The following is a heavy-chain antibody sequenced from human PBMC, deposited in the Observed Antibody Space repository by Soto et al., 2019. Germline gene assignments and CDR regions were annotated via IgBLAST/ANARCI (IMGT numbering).Heavy chain of an antibody. V-gene: IGHV3-66*01. CDR3: ARGDTAMAHYWYFVL. CDR1: GFTVSTYH. D-gene: IGHD5-18*01. J-gene: IGHJ2*01. CDR2: IYSAGSA. Sequence: SGGSLRLSCAASGFTVSTYHMSWVRQAPGKGLEWVSVIYSAGSADFADSVKVRFTLSRDNSKNTLYLQMSSLRAEDTAVYYCARGDTAMAHYWYFVLWGRGTLVNVSS.